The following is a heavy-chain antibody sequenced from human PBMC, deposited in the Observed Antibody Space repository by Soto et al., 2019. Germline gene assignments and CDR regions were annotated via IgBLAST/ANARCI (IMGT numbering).Heavy chain of an antibody. CDR2: IRSKAYGGTT. Sequence: GGSLRLSCTASGFNFGDYAMSWFRQAPGKGLEWVGFIRSKAYGGTTHYAASVKGRFTISRDDSKSIAYLQMNSLKTEDTAVYYCSTNYYDSSGYDNWFDPWGQGTLVTVSS. J-gene: IGHJ5*02. CDR1: GFNFGDYA. CDR3: STNYYDSSGYDNWFDP. D-gene: IGHD3-22*01. V-gene: IGHV3-49*03.